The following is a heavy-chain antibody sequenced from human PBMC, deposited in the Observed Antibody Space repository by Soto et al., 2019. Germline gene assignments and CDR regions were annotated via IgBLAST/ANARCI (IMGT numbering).Heavy chain of an antibody. CDR1: GGSISSGDYY. D-gene: IGHD2-15*01. Sequence: SETLSLTCTVSGGSISSGDYYWSWIRQPPGKGLEWIGYIYYSGSTYYNPSLKSRVTISVDTSKNQFSLKLSSVTAADTAVYYCARAEDGHCSGGSCYQYYYGLDVWGQGTTVTVSS. CDR3: ARAEDGHCSGGSCYQYYYGLDV. J-gene: IGHJ6*02. V-gene: IGHV4-30-4*01. CDR2: IYYSGST.